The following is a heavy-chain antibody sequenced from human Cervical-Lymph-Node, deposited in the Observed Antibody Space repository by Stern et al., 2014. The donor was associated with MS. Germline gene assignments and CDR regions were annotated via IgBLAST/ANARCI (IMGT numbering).Heavy chain of an antibody. V-gene: IGHV1-69*06. J-gene: IGHJ5*02. Sequence: MQLVESGAEVKKPGSSVKVSCKSSGGISWVRQAPGQGLEGMGGVIPFVGTSNYAQKFPGSVTITEDTSTITTYLHLSKLTSADTAVYYCARGSGDNWFGPWGQGTLVTVSS. D-gene: IGHD3-10*01. CDR1: GG. CDR2: VIPFVGTS. CDR3: ARGSGDNWFGP.